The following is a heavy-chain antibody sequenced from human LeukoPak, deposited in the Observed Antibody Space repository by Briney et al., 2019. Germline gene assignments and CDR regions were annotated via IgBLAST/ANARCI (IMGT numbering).Heavy chain of an antibody. CDR2: INHSGST. J-gene: IGHJ4*02. D-gene: IGHD3-22*01. Sequence: PSETLSLTCAVYGGSFSGYYWSWIRQPPGKGLEWIGEINHSGSTNYNPSLKSRVTISVDTSKNQFSLKLSSVTAADTAVYYCAASLAIVVVTEGFDYWGQGTLVTVSS. CDR1: GGSFSGYY. V-gene: IGHV4-34*01. CDR3: AASLAIVVVTEGFDY.